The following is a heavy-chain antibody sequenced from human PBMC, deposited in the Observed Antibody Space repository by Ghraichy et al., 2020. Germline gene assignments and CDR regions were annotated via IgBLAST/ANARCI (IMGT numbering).Heavy chain of an antibody. J-gene: IGHJ2*01. V-gene: IGHV3-74*01. CDR2: TNSDGSRI. Sequence: GGSLRLSCAASAFTVSGYWMHWVRRAPGKGLWWVSRTNSDGSRIAYADSVRGRLTISRDNAKNTLYLQMNSLRADDTAGYYCARSNADWYFDLWGRGTLVTVSS. D-gene: IGHD1-14*01. CDR3: ARSNADWYFDL. CDR1: AFTVSGYW.